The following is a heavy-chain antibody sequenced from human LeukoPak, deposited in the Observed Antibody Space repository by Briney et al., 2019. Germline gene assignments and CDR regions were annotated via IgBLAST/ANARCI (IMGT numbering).Heavy chain of an antibody. CDR2: IIPIFGTA. D-gene: IGHD6-6*01. CDR3: ASFWPDEYSSSSVPLDY. Sequence: GASVKVSCKASGGTFSSYAISWVRQAPGQGLEWMGGIIPIFGTANYAQKFQGRVTITADESTSTAYMELSSLRSEDTAVYYCASFWPDEYSSSSVPLDYWGQGTLVTVSS. CDR1: GGTFSSYA. J-gene: IGHJ4*02. V-gene: IGHV1-69*13.